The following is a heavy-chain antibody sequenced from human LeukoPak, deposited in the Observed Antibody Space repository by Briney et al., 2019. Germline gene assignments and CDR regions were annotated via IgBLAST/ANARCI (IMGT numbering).Heavy chain of an antibody. CDR2: IIPIFGTA. CDR1: GGTFSSYA. D-gene: IGHD3-3*01. J-gene: IGHJ5*02. V-gene: IGHV1-69*05. CDR3: ARGANYDFWSGYYFSYWFDP. Sequence: GASVKVSCKASGGTFSSYAISWVRQAPGQGLEWMGGIIPIFGTANYAQKFQGRVTITRNTSISTAYMELSSLRSEDTAVYYCARGANYDFWSGYYFSYWFDPWGQGTLVTVSS.